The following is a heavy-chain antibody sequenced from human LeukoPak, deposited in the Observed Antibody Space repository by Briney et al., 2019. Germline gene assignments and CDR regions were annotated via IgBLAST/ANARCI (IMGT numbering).Heavy chain of an antibody. J-gene: IGHJ4*02. CDR2: ISSSSSPI. D-gene: IGHD6-13*01. CDR3: AKSPSSWKFDD. CDR1: GFTFSSYS. V-gene: IGHV3-48*04. Sequence: GGSLRLSCAASGFTFSSYSMNWVRQAPGKGLEWVSYISSSSSPIYYADSVKGRFTISRDNAKNSLYLQMNSLRAEDTAVYYCAKSPSSWKFDDWGQGTLVTVSS.